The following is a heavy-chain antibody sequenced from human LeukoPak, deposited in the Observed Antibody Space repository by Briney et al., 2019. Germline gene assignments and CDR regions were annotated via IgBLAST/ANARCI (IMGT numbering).Heavy chain of an antibody. J-gene: IGHJ3*02. Sequence: GGSLRLSCAASGFTVSSNYMSWVRQAPGKGLEWVSVIYSGGSTYYADSVKGRFTISRDNSKNTLYLQMNSLRAEDTAVYYCAREPWELRRGDAFDIWGQGTMVTVSS. CDR3: AREPWELRRGDAFDI. D-gene: IGHD1-26*01. CDR2: IYSGGST. V-gene: IGHV3-66*01. CDR1: GFTVSSNY.